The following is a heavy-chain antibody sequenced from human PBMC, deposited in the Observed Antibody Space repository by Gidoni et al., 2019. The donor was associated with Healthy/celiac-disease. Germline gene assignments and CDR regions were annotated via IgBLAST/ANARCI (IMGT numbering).Heavy chain of an antibody. Sequence: QVQLVESGGGVVQPGRSLRLSCAASGFTFSSYAMHWVRQAPGKGLEWVAVISYDGSNKYYADSVKGRFTISRDNSKNTLYLQMNSLRAEDTAVYYCAREVIVGATIYYYYGMDVWGQGTTVTVSS. CDR3: AREVIVGATIYYYYGMDV. D-gene: IGHD1-26*01. V-gene: IGHV3-30*04. CDR1: GFTFSSYA. J-gene: IGHJ6*02. CDR2: ISYDGSNK.